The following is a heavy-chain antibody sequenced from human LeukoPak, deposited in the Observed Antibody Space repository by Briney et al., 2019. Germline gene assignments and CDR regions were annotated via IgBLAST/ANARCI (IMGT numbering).Heavy chain of an antibody. CDR2: MKQDGSEI. D-gene: IGHD3/OR15-3a*01. J-gene: IGHJ4*02. CDR3: ARDHNSWTGSQGY. V-gene: IGHV3-7*01. Sequence: GGSLRLSCAASGFTFSSYWMSWVRQAPGKGLEWVANMKQDGSEIHYVDSVKGRFTISRDNAKNSLYLQMNSLRVEDTAVYYCARDHNSWTGSQGYWGQGTLVTVSS. CDR1: GFTFSSYW.